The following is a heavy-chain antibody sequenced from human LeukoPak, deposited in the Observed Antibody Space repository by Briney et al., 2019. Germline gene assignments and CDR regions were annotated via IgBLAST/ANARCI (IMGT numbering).Heavy chain of an antibody. V-gene: IGHV3-53*01. Sequence: GGSLRLSCAASGFTVSSNYMSWVRQAPGKGLEWVSVIYSGGSTYYADSVKGRFTISRDSSKNTLYLQMNSLRAEDTAVYYCARDSNSRPFDYWGQGTLVTVSS. D-gene: IGHD6-6*01. CDR1: GFTVSSNY. CDR2: IYSGGST. J-gene: IGHJ4*02. CDR3: ARDSNSRPFDY.